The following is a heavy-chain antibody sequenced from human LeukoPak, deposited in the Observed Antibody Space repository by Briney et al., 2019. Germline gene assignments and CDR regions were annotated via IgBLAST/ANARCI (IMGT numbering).Heavy chain of an antibody. Sequence: ASVKVSCKASGFTFTSYYMHWVRQAPGQGLEWMGIINPSGGSTSYPRKFQGRVTMTRDTSTSTVYMELSSLRSEDTAVYYCACVVRGAFDIWGQGTLVTVSS. D-gene: IGHD2-21*01. CDR3: ACVVRGAFDI. CDR2: INPSGGST. J-gene: IGHJ3*02. CDR1: GFTFTSYY. V-gene: IGHV1-46*03.